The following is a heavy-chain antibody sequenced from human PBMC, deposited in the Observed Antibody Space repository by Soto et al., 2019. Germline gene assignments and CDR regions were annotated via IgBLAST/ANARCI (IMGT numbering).Heavy chain of an antibody. CDR3: ARGGCSSTSFYARAFDI. D-gene: IGHD2-2*01. Sequence: QVQLVQSGAEVKKPGSSVKVSCKASGGTFSSYTISWVRQAPGQGLEWMGRIIPILGIANYAQKFQGRVTITADKSTSTAYMELSSLRSEDTAVYYCARGGCSSTSFYARAFDIWGQGTMVTVSS. V-gene: IGHV1-69*02. CDR1: GGTFSSYT. J-gene: IGHJ3*02. CDR2: IIPILGIA.